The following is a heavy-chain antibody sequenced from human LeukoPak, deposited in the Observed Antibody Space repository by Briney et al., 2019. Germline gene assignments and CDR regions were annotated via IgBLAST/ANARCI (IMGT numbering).Heavy chain of an antibody. Sequence: GGSLRLSCAASGFTVSSNYMSWVRQAPGKGLEWVANINHEGGDIHYVDSVKGRFTISRDNAKDSLYLQMNSLRAEDTAVYYCATYINWVAGDVWGQGTTVTVSS. CDR2: INHEGGDI. CDR3: ATYINWVAGDV. J-gene: IGHJ6*02. V-gene: IGHV3-7*01. CDR1: GFTVSSNY. D-gene: IGHD1-1*01.